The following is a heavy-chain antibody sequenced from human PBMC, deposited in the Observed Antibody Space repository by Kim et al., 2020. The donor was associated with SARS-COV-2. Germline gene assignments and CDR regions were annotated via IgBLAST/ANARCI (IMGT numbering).Heavy chain of an antibody. V-gene: IGHV4-59*08. CDR3: ARHRLGGSIGDFDY. J-gene: IGHJ4*02. Sequence: SETLSLTCTVSGGSISSYYWSWIRQPPRKGLEWIGFIYYSGSTNYNPSSKTRVTITVDTSKNQFHLKLSSVTAADTAAYYCARHRLGGSIGDFDYWGQGT. CDR2: IYYSGST. D-gene: IGHD3-16*01. CDR1: GGSISSYY.